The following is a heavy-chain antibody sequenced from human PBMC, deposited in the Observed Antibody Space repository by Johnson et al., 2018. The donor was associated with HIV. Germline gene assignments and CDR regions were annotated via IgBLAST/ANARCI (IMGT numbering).Heavy chain of an antibody. CDR2: ISSSGTTI. CDR3: ARDSGKKRSSSPGPDAFDI. J-gene: IGHJ3*02. CDR1: GFSFSSYA. V-gene: IGHV3-48*01. Sequence: VQLVESGGGVVRPGRSLRLSCAASGFSFSSYAMHWVRQAPGKGLEWVSYISSSGTTIYYADSVKGRFTISRDNSKNTLYLQMNSLRAEDTAVYYCARDSGKKRSSSPGPDAFDIWGQGTMVTVSS. D-gene: IGHD6-6*01.